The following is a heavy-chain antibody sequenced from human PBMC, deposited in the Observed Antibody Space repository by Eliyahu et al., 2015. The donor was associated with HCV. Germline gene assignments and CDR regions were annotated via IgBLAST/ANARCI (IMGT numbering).Heavy chain of an antibody. D-gene: IGHD1-1*01. CDR2: INTAGGT. Sequence: EVQLVESGGGLVQPGGSLRLSCXASGFRFSAYDMHWVREITGKGLEWVSAINTAGGTFYSDSVEGRFTISRENGKDSLYLQMNSLTVEDTAIYYCAKEILTTGHWYFDLWGRGTLVTVSS. J-gene: IGHJ2*01. CDR1: GFRFSAYD. CDR3: AKEILTTGHWYFDL. V-gene: IGHV3-13*01.